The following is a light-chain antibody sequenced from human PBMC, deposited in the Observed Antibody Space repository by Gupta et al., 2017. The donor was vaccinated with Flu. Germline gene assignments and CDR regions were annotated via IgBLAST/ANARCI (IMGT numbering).Light chain of an antibody. CDR1: SLSSPGSYY. V-gene: IGLV3-19*01. CDR3: LPRASSNQML. Sequence: SSEVTQDPDVSVALGQTVRLTCQGDSLSSPGSYYASWYQQKPGQAPVLVLYGKNRPSGVPARVSGSSSGNTASLNITGTQAEDECYYFCLPRASSNQMLFGGGTRLTVL. CDR2: GKN. J-gene: IGLJ2*01.